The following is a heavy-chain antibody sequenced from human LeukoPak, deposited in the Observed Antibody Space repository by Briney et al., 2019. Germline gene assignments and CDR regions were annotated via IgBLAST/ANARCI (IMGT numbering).Heavy chain of an antibody. CDR2: MSHYGST. Sequence: SETLSLTCTVSGASISSGAYYWSWIRQSPGKGVEYIGYMSHYGSTYYNPSLKSRVSISVDRSKNQFSLNLNSVTAADTAVYYCAREGATYGGYDPWGQGTLVTVSS. CDR3: AREGATYGGYDP. J-gene: IGHJ5*02. V-gene: IGHV4-30-2*06. CDR1: GASISSGAYY. D-gene: IGHD4-23*01.